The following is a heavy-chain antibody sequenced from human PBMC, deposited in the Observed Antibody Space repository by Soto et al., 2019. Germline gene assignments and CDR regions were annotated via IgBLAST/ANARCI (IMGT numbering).Heavy chain of an antibody. D-gene: IGHD4-17*01. CDR1: GFSLSTSGVG. J-gene: IGHJ5*01. CDR3: VHRRGGSYGDHVAS. Sequence: QITLKESGPTLVKPTQTLTLTCTFSGFSLSTSGVGVGWIRQPPGKALEWLALIYWYDDKRYTPSLKSRLTITKDTSKNQVLLTMTNMDPVDTATYYCVHRRGGSYGDHVASWGQGTLVTVSS. V-gene: IGHV2-5*01. CDR2: IYWYDDK.